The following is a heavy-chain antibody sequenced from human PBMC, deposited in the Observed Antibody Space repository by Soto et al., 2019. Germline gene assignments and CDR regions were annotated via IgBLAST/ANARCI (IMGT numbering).Heavy chain of an antibody. V-gene: IGHV1-69*12. J-gene: IGHJ4*02. Sequence: QVQLVQSGAEVKKPGSSVKVSCKASGGTFSSYAISWVRQAPGQGLEWMGGFIPILGTTNYARKFQGSVTIAANESTSTAYMELSSLRSEDTAVYYGAGGERQELVLYYFDSWGEGTLVTVSS. CDR1: GGTFSSYA. CDR2: FIPILGTT. CDR3: AGGERQELVLYYFDS. D-gene: IGHD6-13*01.